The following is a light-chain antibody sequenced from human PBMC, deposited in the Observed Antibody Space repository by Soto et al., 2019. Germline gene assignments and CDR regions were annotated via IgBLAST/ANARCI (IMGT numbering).Light chain of an antibody. Sequence: IPLTKSPSTLQASVGDRVTLTCRASQSISNWLAWYQQKPGTAPKLLIYHASILETAVPSRFSGNGSGTEFTLTLSSLQPGDFATYYCQQYNSYSFGQGARVEIK. CDR2: HAS. J-gene: IGKJ1*01. V-gene: IGKV1-5*01. CDR1: QSISNW. CDR3: QQYNSYS.